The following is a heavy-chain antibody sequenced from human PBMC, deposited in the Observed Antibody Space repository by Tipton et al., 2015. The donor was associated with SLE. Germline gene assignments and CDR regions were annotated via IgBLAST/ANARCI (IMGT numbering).Heavy chain of an antibody. J-gene: IGHJ4*02. CDR1: GFTFGDYA. V-gene: IGHV3-49*04. CDR3: TRLAIVVVITSYFDY. CDR2: IRSKAYGGTT. D-gene: IGHD3-22*01. Sequence: VQLVQSGGGLVQPGRSLRLSCTASGFTFGDYAMSWVRQAPGKGLEWVGFIRSKAYGGTTEYAASVKGRFTISRDDSKSIAYLQMNSLKTEDTAVYYCTRLAIVVVITSYFDYWGQGTLVTVSS.